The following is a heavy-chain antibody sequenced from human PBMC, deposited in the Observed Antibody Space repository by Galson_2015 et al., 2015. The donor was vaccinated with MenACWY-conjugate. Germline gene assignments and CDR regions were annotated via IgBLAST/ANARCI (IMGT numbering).Heavy chain of an antibody. CDR2: SYQSGPFIT. J-gene: IGHJ4*02. CDR3: ARILDYYASGIYGFDF. D-gene: IGHD3-10*01. Sequence: LSLTCTVSGYSISSGYCWGWIRQPPGKGLEWIAGSYQSGPFITYYNPSLRGRVTMSVDTSKNQFSLRLPAVTAADTAIYYCARILDYYASGIYGFDFWGQGTLVTVSS. V-gene: IGHV4-38-2*02. CDR1: GYSISSGYC.